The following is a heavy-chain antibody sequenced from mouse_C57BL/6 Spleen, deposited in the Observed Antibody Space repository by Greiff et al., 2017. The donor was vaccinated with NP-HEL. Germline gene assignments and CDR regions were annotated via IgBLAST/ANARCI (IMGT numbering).Heavy chain of an antibody. CDR1: GYTFTSYW. CDR2: IDPSDSYT. D-gene: IGHD1-1*01. J-gene: IGHJ2*01. CDR3: AREGSFDY. V-gene: IGHV1-69*01. Sequence: QVQLKQPGAELVMPGASVKLSCKASGYTFTSYWMHWVKQRPGQGLEWIGEIDPSDSYTNYNQKFKGKSTLTVDKSSSTAYMQLSSLTSEDSAVYYCAREGSFDYWGQGTTLTVSS.